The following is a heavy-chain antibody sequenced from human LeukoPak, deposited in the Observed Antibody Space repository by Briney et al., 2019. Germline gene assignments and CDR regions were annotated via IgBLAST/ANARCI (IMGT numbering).Heavy chain of an antibody. CDR3: ARDGFYYHYYMDV. V-gene: IGHV4-39*07. Sequence: SETPSLTCTLSGGSVTSSSYFWGWIRQPPGKGLEWIGSISYSGATYYNPSLKNRVSISVHTSKNQFSLKLSSVTAADTAVYYCARDGFYYHYYMDVWGEGTTVIVSS. CDR1: GGSVTSSSYF. CDR2: ISYSGAT. D-gene: IGHD1-14*01. J-gene: IGHJ6*03.